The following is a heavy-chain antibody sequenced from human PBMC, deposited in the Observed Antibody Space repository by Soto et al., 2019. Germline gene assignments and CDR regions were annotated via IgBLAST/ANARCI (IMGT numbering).Heavy chain of an antibody. J-gene: IGHJ3*02. CDR3: ARVSTRIDAFDI. V-gene: IGHV3-53*01. CDR1: GFTVSSNY. CDR2: IYSGGST. Sequence: VGSLRLSCAASGFTVSSNYMSWVRQAPGKGLEWVSVIYSGGSTYYADSVKGRFTISRDNSKNTLYLQMNSLRAEDTAVYYCARVSTRIDAFDIWGQGTMVTVSS.